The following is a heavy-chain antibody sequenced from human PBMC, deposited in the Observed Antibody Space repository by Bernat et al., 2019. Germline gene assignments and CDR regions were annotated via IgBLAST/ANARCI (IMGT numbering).Heavy chain of an antibody. V-gene: IGHV3-53*04. Sequence: EVQLVESGGGLVQPGGSLRLSCAASGFTVSSNYMSWVRQAPGKGLEWVSVIYSGGSTYYADSVKGRFTISRHNSKNTLYLQMNSLRAEDTAVYYCARITIAAAGTVWYSDLWGRGTLVTVSS. CDR2: IYSGGST. CDR1: GFTVSSNY. CDR3: ARITIAAAGTVWYSDL. D-gene: IGHD6-13*01. J-gene: IGHJ2*01.